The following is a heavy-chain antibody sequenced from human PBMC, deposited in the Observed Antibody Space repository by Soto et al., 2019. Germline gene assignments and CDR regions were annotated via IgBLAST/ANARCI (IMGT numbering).Heavy chain of an antibody. V-gene: IGHV4-30-2*01. CDR3: ARLNRLRNDAFDI. Sequence: QVQLQESGSGLVKPSETLSLTCAASGGSISSDYYSWSWIRQPPGKDLEWIGYIYHGGSTYYNPSLRSRVTLSVDTSKNHFSLRLTSVTAADTAVYSCARLNRLRNDAFDIWGQGTLVAVSS. J-gene: IGHJ3*02. D-gene: IGHD3-16*01. CDR2: IYHGGST. CDR1: GGSISSDYYS.